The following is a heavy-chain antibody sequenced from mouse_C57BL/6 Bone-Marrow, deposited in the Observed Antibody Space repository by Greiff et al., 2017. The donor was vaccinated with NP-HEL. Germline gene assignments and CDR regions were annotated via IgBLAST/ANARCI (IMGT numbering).Heavy chain of an antibody. CDR1: GYTFTSYW. V-gene: IGHV1-69*01. D-gene: IGHD2-4*01. Sequence: VQLQQPGAELVMPGASVKLSCKASGYTFTSYWMHWVKQRPGPGLEWIGEIDPSDSYTNYNQKFKGKSTLTVDKSSSTAYMQLSSLTSEDSAVYYCAREGGLRRFAYWGQGTLVTVSA. CDR2: IDPSDSYT. CDR3: AREGGLRRFAY. J-gene: IGHJ3*01.